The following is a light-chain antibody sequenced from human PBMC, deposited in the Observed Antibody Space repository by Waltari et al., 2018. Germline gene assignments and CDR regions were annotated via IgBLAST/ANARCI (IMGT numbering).Light chain of an antibody. CDR3: MHSLQSPYT. CDR2: LGS. CDR1: QSLLHSNGNHY. J-gene: IGKJ2*01. Sequence: DIVMTQSPLSLPVTPGEPASISCRSSQSLLHSNGNHYLEWHLQKPGQSPQLLIYLGSNRASGVPDRFRGSGSGTGFRLEISRVEADDVGIYFCMHSLQSPYTFGQGTNLEIK. V-gene: IGKV2-28*01.